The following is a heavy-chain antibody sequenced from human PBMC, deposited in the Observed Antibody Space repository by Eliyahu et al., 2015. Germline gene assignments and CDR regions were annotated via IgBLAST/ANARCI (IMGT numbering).Heavy chain of an antibody. D-gene: IGHD1-26*01. V-gene: IGHV3-21*01. CDR3: ARVYGS. J-gene: IGHJ4*02. CDR1: GFTFSSST. Sequence: EVQLVESGGGLVKPXGXLRLSWXXXGFTFSSSTMNWVRQAPGKGLEWVSSISSSSSYMYHADSVKGRFTISRDNAKNSLYLQMNSLRTEDTAVYYCARVYGSWGQGTLVTVSS. CDR2: ISSSSSYM.